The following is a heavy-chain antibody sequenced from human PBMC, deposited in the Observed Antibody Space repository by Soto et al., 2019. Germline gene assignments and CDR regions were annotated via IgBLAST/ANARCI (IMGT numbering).Heavy chain of an antibody. CDR2: IYYSGST. CDR1: GGSISSYY. J-gene: IGHJ6*02. Sequence: SETLSLTCTVSGGSISSYYWSWIRQPPGKGLEWIGYIYYSGSTNYNPSLKSRVTISVDTSKNQFSLKLSSVPAADTAVYYCAREGPTDSGYDRYYYYGMDVWGQGTTVTVSS. V-gene: IGHV4-59*01. CDR3: AREGPTDSGYDRYYYYGMDV. D-gene: IGHD5-12*01.